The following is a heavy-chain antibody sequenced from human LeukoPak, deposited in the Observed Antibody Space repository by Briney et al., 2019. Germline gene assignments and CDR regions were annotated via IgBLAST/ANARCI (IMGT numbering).Heavy chain of an antibody. V-gene: IGHV4-4*07. CDR2: IYTGGST. Sequence: PSETLSLTCTVSGGSISSYYWSWIRQPAGKGLEWIGRIYTGGSTNYNPSLKSRVTMSVDTSKNQFSLKLSSVTAADTAVYYCARSSSGIAVAGLFEYWGQGTLVTVSS. CDR3: ARSSSGIAVAGLFEY. D-gene: IGHD6-19*01. J-gene: IGHJ4*02. CDR1: GGSISSYY.